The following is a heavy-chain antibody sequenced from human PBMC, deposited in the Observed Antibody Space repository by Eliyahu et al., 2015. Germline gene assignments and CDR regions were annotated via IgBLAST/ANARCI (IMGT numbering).Heavy chain of an antibody. V-gene: IGHV3-33*01. J-gene: IGHJ3*02. Sequence: QVQLVXSGGGVVQPGRSLRLSCXASXXTFRSYGMPWXRQAPGKGLEWVAVIWYDGSNKYYADSVKGRFTISRDNSKNTLYLQMNSLRAEDTAVYYCARGDSSGRAFDIWGQGTMVTVSS. D-gene: IGHD3-22*01. CDR1: XXTFRSYG. CDR2: IWYDGSNK. CDR3: ARGDSSGRAFDI.